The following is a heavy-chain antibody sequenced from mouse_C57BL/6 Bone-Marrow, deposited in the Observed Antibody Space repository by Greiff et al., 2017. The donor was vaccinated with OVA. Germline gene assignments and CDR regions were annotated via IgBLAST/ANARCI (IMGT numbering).Heavy chain of an antibody. CDR2: IDPSDSYT. D-gene: IGHD2-3*01. J-gene: IGHJ1*03. CDR1: GYTFTSYW. CDR3: ARAGDGYYAWYFDV. V-gene: IGHV1-50*01. Sequence: QVQLQQPGAELVKPGASVKLSCKASGYTFTSYWMQWVKQRPGQGLAWIGEIDPSDSYTNYTQKFKGKATLTVDTSSSTAYMQLSSLPSEDSAVYYGARAGDGYYAWYFDVWGTGTTVTVSS.